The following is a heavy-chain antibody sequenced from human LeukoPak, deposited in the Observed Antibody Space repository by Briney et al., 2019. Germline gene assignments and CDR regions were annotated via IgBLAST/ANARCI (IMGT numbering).Heavy chain of an antibody. CDR1: GGSFSGYY. CDR2: INHSGST. CDR3: ARNGCSSTSCYTGGADY. Sequence: SETLSLTCAVYGGSFSGYYWSWLRQPPGKGLEWIGEINHSGSTNYNPSLKSRVTISVDTSKNQFSLKLSSVTAADTAVYYCARNGCSSTSCYTGGADYWGQGTLVTVSS. D-gene: IGHD2-2*02. V-gene: IGHV4-34*01. J-gene: IGHJ4*02.